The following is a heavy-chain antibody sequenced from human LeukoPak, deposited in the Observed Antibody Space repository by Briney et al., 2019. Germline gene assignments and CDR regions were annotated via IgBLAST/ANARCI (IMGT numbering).Heavy chain of an antibody. D-gene: IGHD3-10*01. J-gene: IGHJ4*02. CDR3: ASLLWFGDFDY. CDR2: VSPNNGGT. Sequence: ASVVVSCKTSGYMFTGFFIHWVRQAPGQGLEWMGSVSPNNGGTSFAQRFQGRVNITSDTSTRTAYLQLSGLRFDDTAVYYCASLLWFGDFDYWGQGTPVTVSS. V-gene: IGHV1-2*02. CDR1: GYMFTGFF.